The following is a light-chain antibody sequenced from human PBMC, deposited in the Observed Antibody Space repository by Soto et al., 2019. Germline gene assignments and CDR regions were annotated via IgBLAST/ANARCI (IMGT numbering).Light chain of an antibody. Sequence: EIVLTQSPDTLSLSPGERATLCCRASQSVSSNYFAWYQQKSGQAPRLLIYGASSRASGIPDRFSGSASGTDFILTISRLEPEDFALYYCQQYGTSPRTFGQGTKVELK. CDR2: GAS. CDR1: QSVSSNY. CDR3: QQYGTSPRT. V-gene: IGKV3-20*01. J-gene: IGKJ1*01.